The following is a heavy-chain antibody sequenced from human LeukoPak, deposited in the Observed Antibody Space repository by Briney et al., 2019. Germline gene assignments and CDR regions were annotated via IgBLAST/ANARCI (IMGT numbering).Heavy chain of an antibody. D-gene: IGHD3-9*01. CDR3: ASSEPYDILTGYYF. Sequence: ASVKVSCKASGYTFTGYYMHWVRQAPGQGLEWMGWINPNSGGTNYAQKFQGRVTMTRDMSTSTVYMELSSLRSEDTAVYYCASSEPYDILTGYYFWGQGTLVTVSS. J-gene: IGHJ4*02. CDR1: GYTFTGYY. CDR2: INPNSGGT. V-gene: IGHV1-2*02.